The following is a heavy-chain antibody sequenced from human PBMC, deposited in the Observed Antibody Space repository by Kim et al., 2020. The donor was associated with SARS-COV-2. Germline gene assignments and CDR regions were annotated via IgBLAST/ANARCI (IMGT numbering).Heavy chain of an antibody. V-gene: IGHV5-51*01. J-gene: IGHJ4*02. CDR3: ARRARASGSYFGYYFDY. CDR1: GYSFTSYW. D-gene: IGHD1-26*01. CDR2: IYPGDSDT. Sequence: GESLKISCKGSGYSFTSYWIGWVRQMPGKGLEWMGIIYPGDSDTRYSPSFQGQVTISADKSISTAYLQWSSLKASDTAMYYCARRARASGSYFGYYFDYWGQGTLVTVSS.